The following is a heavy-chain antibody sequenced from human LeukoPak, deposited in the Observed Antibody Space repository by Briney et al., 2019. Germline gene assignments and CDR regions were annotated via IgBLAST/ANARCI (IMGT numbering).Heavy chain of an antibody. Sequence: GGSLRLSCEASGFTFSKAWMSWVRQAPGKGLEWVSAISGSGGSTYYADSVKGRFTISRDNSKNTPYLQMNSLRAEDTAVYYCAKDLPRITIFGVARDYWGQGTLVTVSS. D-gene: IGHD3-3*01. CDR3: AKDLPRITIFGVARDY. CDR2: ISGSGGST. CDR1: GFTFSKAW. V-gene: IGHV3-23*01. J-gene: IGHJ4*02.